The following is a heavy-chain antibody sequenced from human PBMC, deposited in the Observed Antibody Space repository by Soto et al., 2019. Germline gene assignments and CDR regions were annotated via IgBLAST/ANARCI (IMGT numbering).Heavy chain of an antibody. V-gene: IGHV3-53*01. D-gene: IGHD4-17*01. J-gene: IGHJ6*02. Sequence: GGSLRLSCAASGFTVSSNYMSWVRQAPGKGLEWVSVIYSGGSTYYADSVKGRFTISRDNSKNTLYLQMNSLRAEDTAVYYCARGLGESDYYYYGMDVWGQGTTVTVSS. CDR1: GFTVSSNY. CDR2: IYSGGST. CDR3: ARGLGESDYYYYGMDV.